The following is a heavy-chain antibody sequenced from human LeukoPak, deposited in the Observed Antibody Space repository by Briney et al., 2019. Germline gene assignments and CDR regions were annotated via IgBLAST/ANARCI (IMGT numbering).Heavy chain of an antibody. D-gene: IGHD3-10*01. CDR1: GFIFSRYW. CDR3: ARGISGPHYFDY. Sequence: GGSLRLSCAASGFIFSRYWMIWVRQAPGKGLEWVPNIKQDGSEKYYVDSVKGRFTISRDNAKNSLYLQMNSLRAEDTALYYCARGISGPHYFDYWGQGALVTVSS. V-gene: IGHV3-7*03. J-gene: IGHJ4*02. CDR2: IKQDGSEK.